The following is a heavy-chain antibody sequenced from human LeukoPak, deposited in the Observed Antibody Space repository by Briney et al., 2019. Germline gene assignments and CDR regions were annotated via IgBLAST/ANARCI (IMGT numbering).Heavy chain of an antibody. D-gene: IGHD6-19*01. Sequence: ASVKVSCKASGYTFTSYYMHWVRQAPGQGLEWMGIINPSGGSTSYAQKFQGRVTMTRDTSTSTVYMELSSLRSGDTAVYYCARDPTRYSSGWYVDYWGQGTLVTVSS. CDR1: GYTFTSYY. V-gene: IGHV1-46*01. J-gene: IGHJ4*02. CDR3: ARDPTRYSSGWYVDY. CDR2: INPSGGST.